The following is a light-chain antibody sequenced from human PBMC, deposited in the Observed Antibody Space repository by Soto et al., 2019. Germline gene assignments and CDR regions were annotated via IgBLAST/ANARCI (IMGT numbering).Light chain of an antibody. Sequence: QSALTQPASVSGPPGQSITISCTGTSSDVGAYNYVSWYQHHPGKAPRLVIYDVTNRPSGISDRFSGSKSGNTASLTISGLLADEEADYYCASYTTIGTYVFGTGTKVTVL. CDR3: ASYTTIGTYV. CDR1: SSDVGAYNY. V-gene: IGLV2-14*01. J-gene: IGLJ1*01. CDR2: DVT.